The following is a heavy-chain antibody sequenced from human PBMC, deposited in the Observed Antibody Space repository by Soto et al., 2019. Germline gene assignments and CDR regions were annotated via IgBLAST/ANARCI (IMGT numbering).Heavy chain of an antibody. D-gene: IGHD1-26*01. CDR2: ISSNGGST. V-gene: IGHV3-64*01. CDR3: ARALGYAFDI. Sequence: EVQLVESGGGLVQPGGSLRLSCAASGFTFSSYAMHWVRQAPGKGLEYVSAISSNGGSTYYANSVKGRFTISRDNSKNTLYLQMGSLRPEDMAVYYCARALGYAFDIWGQGTMVTVSS. J-gene: IGHJ3*02. CDR1: GFTFSSYA.